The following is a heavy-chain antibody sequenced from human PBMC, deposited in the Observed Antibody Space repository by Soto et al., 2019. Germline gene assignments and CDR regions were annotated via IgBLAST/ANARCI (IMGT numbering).Heavy chain of an antibody. CDR3: ARVVTATSHYFDY. Sequence: KTSETLSLTCTVSGDSISTYDWSWIRQSPGKGLEWIGCIYHSGTTKYNPSLKSRVTISVDTSKNQFSLKLTSATAADTAVYFCARVVTATSHYFDYWGRGALVTVSS. J-gene: IGHJ4*02. CDR2: IYHSGTT. D-gene: IGHD2-15*01. V-gene: IGHV4-59*01. CDR1: GDSISTYD.